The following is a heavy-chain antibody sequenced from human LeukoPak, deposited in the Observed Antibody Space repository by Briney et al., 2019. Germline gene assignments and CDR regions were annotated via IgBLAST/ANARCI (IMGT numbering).Heavy chain of an antibody. D-gene: IGHD1-26*01. CDR2: ISVYNGKI. J-gene: IGHJ4*02. Sequence: GASVKVSCKASGYTFTGYTISWVRQAPGQGLEWMGWISVYNGKINYAQKVQGRVTMTTDTFTNTAYMELRSLRSDDTALYFCARGIVGHTQDYWGQGTPVTVSS. V-gene: IGHV1-18*04. CDR1: GYTFTGYT. CDR3: ARGIVGHTQDY.